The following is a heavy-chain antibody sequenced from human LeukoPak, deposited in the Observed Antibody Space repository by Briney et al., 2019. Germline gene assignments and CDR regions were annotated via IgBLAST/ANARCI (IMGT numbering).Heavy chain of an antibody. V-gene: IGHV3-11*04. CDR3: ARENYYDSSGYSPFD. CDR2: ISSSGSTI. D-gene: IGHD3-22*01. Sequence: GGSLRLSCAASGFTFSDYYMSWIRQAPGKGLEWVSYISSSGSTIYYPDSVKGRFTISRDNTKNSLYLQMNSLRAEDTAVYYCARENYYDSSGYSPFDWGQGTLVTVSS. CDR1: GFTFSDYY. J-gene: IGHJ4*02.